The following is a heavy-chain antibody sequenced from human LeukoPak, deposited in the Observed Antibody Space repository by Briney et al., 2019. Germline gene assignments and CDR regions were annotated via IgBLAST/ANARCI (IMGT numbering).Heavy chain of an antibody. CDR3: ARDSPAVYSSGFRGHFDY. Sequence: GGPLRLSCAASGFTFSSYAMHWVRQAPGKGLEWVAVTSYDGSNKYYVDSVKGRFTISRDNSKNTLYLQMNSLRAEDTAVYYCARDSPAVYSSGFRGHFDYWGQGTLVTVSS. CDR1: GFTFSSYA. CDR2: TSYDGSNK. V-gene: IGHV3-30-3*01. J-gene: IGHJ4*02. D-gene: IGHD6-19*01.